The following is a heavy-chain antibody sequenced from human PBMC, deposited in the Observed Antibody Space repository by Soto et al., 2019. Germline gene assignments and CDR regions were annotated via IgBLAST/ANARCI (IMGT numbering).Heavy chain of an antibody. CDR2: ISSGGGSP. CDR3: AKGDGRIVPRHFDY. V-gene: IGHV3-23*01. D-gene: IGHD1-26*01. CDR1: GFTFSDYA. J-gene: IGHJ4*02. Sequence: GGSLRLSCAASGFTFSDYAMSWVRQAPGKGLEWVSSISSGGGSPYYADSVKGRFTISRNNSKNTLFLQMNSLRAEDTAVYYCAKGDGRIVPRHFDYWGQGTLVTVSS.